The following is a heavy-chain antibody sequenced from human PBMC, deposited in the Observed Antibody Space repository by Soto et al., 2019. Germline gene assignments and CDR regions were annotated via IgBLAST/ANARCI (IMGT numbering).Heavy chain of an antibody. D-gene: IGHD2-2*01. CDR1: GFTFSSYA. CDR3: ARVQSSPSDIVVVPGYYYGMDV. CDR2: ISGSGGST. Sequence: QPGGSLRLSCAASGFTFSSYAMSWVRQAPGKGLEWVSAISGSGGSTYYADSVKGRFTISRDNSKNTLYLQMNSLRAEDIAVYYCARVQSSPSDIVVVPGYYYGMDVWGQGTTVTVSS. J-gene: IGHJ6*02. V-gene: IGHV3-23*01.